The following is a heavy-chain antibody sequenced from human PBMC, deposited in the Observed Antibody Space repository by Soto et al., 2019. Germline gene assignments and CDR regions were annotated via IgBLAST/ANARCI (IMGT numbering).Heavy chain of an antibody. D-gene: IGHD3-9*01. CDR3: ARENTYYDSLTGYSNLPGWGEVDY. CDR1: GFTFSSYS. Sequence: EVQLVESGGGLVKPGGSLRLSCAASGFTFSSYSMNWVRQAPGKGLEWVSSISSSSSYIYYADSVKGRFTISRDNAKNSLYLQLNGLRAEETAVYYCARENTYYDSLTGYSNLPGWGEVDYWGQGTLVTVSS. CDR2: ISSSSSYI. J-gene: IGHJ4*02. V-gene: IGHV3-21*01.